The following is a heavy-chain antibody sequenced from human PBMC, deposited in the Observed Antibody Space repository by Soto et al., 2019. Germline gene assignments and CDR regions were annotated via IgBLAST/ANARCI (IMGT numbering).Heavy chain of an antibody. D-gene: IGHD2-2*01. CDR3: ASAVTSGTSCYFDL. J-gene: IGHJ2*01. V-gene: IGHV3-72*01. CDR2: TRNKANSYTT. CDR1: GFTFSDHY. Sequence: EVQLVESGGGLVQPGGSLRLSCAASGFTFSDHYMDWVRQAPGKGLEWVGRTRNKANSYTTEYAASVKGRFTISRDDSKNSLYLQMNSLKAEDTAVDYCASAVTSGTSCYFDLWGRGTLVTVSS.